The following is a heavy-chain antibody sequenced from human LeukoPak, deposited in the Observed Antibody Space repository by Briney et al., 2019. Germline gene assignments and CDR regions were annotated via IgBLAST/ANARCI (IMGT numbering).Heavy chain of an antibody. Sequence: PSETLSLTCTVSGGSISSSSYYWGWIRQPPGKGLEWIGSIYYSGSTYYNPSLKSRVTISVDTSTNRFSLKLSSVTAADTAVYYWGSLGFPYYYYYMDVWGKGTTVTISS. V-gene: IGHV4-39*01. CDR3: GSLGFPYYYYYMDV. D-gene: IGHD3-16*01. CDR2: IYYSGST. J-gene: IGHJ6*03. CDR1: GGSISSSSYY.